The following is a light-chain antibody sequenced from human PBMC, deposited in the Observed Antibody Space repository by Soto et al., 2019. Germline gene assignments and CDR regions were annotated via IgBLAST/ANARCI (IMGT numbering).Light chain of an antibody. CDR3: CSYAGTYSLFV. CDR1: SSDVGGYNY. V-gene: IGLV2-11*01. Sequence: QSALTQPRSVSGSPGQSVTISCTGSSSDVGGYNYVSWYQQQPGKAPKLMIYDVSIRPSGVSDRFSGSKSGNTASLTISVLQAEDDADYYCCSYAGTYSLFVFGTGTKLTVL. CDR2: DVS. J-gene: IGLJ1*01.